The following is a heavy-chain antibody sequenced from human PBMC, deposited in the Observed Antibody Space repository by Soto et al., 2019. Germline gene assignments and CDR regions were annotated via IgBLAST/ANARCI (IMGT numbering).Heavy chain of an antibody. J-gene: IGHJ4*02. CDR1: GGSISGYY. V-gene: IGHV4-59*01. Sequence: SETLSLTCTVSGGSISGYYWSWIRQPPGKGLEWIGYIYYSGSTSYNPSLKSRLTISVDTSKNQFSLRLTSVTAADTAVYYCAREDSGGYKFFDYWGQGTLVT. CDR2: IYYSGST. D-gene: IGHD3-22*01. CDR3: AREDSGGYKFFDY.